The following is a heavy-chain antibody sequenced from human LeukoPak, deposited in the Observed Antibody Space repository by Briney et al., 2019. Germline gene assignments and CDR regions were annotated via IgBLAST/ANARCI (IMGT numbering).Heavy chain of an antibody. Sequence: SETLSLTCTVSGGSISSYYWSWIRQPAGKGLEWIGRIYTSGSTNYNPSLKSRVTMSVDTSKNQFSLKLSSVTAADTAVYYCARDWEAAGIPYFDYWGPGTLVTVSS. V-gene: IGHV4-4*07. CDR2: IYTSGST. J-gene: IGHJ4*02. CDR1: GGSISSYY. CDR3: ARDWEAAGIPYFDY. D-gene: IGHD6-13*01.